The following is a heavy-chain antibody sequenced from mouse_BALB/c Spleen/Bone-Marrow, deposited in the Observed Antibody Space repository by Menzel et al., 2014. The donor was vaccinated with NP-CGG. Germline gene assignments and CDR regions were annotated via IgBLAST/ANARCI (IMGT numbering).Heavy chain of an antibody. J-gene: IGHJ2*01. CDR3: AIAYFGNYNYYFDY. V-gene: IGHV2-9*02. CDR2: IWAGGST. Sequence: VKLMESGPGLVAPSQSLSITCTVSGSSLTSYDVHWARRPPGKGLEWLGIIWAGGSTNYNSALMSRLSISKDNSKSQVFLKMNSLQTDDTAMYFCAIAYFGNYNYYFDYWGQGTALTVSS. D-gene: IGHD2-10*01. CDR1: GSSLTSYD.